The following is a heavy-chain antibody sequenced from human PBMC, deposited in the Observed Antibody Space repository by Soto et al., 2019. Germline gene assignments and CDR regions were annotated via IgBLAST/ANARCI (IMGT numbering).Heavy chain of an antibody. V-gene: IGHV1-69*06. CDR1: GGTFSSYA. CDR3: ARGRRWLPFWGWFDS. Sequence: QVQLVQSGAEVKKPGSSVKVSCKASGGTFSSYAISWVRQAPGQGLEWMGGIIPIFGTANYAQKFQRRVTITADKSTCTAYMDMSSLRSEDTAVYYCARGRRWLPFWGWFDSWGQGTLVTVSS. CDR2: IIPIFGTA. J-gene: IGHJ5*01. D-gene: IGHD5-12*01.